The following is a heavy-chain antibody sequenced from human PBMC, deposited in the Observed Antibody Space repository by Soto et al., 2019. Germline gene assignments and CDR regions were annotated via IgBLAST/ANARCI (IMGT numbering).Heavy chain of an antibody. CDR1: GFTFSSYS. V-gene: IGHV3-21*01. D-gene: IGHD6-13*01. CDR2: ISGSGGYI. Sequence: GGSLRLSCEGSGFTFSSYSMNWVRQAPGKGLEWVSSISGSGGYIYYADSVKGRFTISRDNAKNSLYLQMTSLRDEDTALCYCARDRQSTPWYAADYWGQGSLVTVSS. J-gene: IGHJ4*02. CDR3: ARDRQSTPWYAADY.